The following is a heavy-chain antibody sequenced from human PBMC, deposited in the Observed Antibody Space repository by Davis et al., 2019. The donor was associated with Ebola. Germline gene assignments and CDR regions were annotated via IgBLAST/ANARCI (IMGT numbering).Heavy chain of an antibody. CDR1: GFTFSSYA. D-gene: IGHD6-13*01. Sequence: PGGSLRLSCAASGFTFSSYAMSWVRQAPGKGLEWVSAISGSGGSTYYADSVKGRFTISRDNSKNTLYLQMNSLRAEDTAVYYCAKDKVGQQLVFGYFDYWGQGTLVTVSS. CDR2: ISGSGGST. V-gene: IGHV3-23*01. J-gene: IGHJ4*02. CDR3: AKDKVGQQLVFGYFDY.